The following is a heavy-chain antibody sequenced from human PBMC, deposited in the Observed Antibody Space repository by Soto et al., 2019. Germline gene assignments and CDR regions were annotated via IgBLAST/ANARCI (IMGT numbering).Heavy chain of an antibody. D-gene: IGHD3-22*01. CDR1: GFTFSSYA. V-gene: IGHV3-23*01. J-gene: IGHJ4*02. CDR3: AKETAWSEETDYYDYSIYYPDY. Sequence: EVQLLESGGGLVQPGGSLRLSCAASGFTFSSYAMSWVRQAPGKGLEWVSTITKSGGSIYYADSVKGRFTISRDNSKNTLYLQMNSLRAEDTAVYYCAKETAWSEETDYYDYSIYYPDYWGQGTRVTVSS. CDR2: ITKSGGSI.